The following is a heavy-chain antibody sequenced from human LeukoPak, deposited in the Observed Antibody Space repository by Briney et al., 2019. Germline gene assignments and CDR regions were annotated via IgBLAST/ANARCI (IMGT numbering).Heavy chain of an antibody. CDR3: AKDKGFAGVAAAGPNYYYGMDV. CDR2: ISWNSGSI. J-gene: IGHJ6*02. V-gene: IGHV3-9*01. CDR1: GFTFDDYA. D-gene: IGHD6-13*01. Sequence: GGSLRFSCAASGFTFDDYAMHWVRQAPGKGLEWVSGISWNSGSIGYADSVKGRFTISRDNAKNSLLLQMNSLRAEGTALYYCAKDKGFAGVAAAGPNYYYGMDVWGQGTTVTVSS.